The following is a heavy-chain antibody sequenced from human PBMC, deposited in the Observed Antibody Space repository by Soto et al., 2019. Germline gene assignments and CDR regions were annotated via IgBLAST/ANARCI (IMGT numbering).Heavy chain of an antibody. Sequence: QVQLQESGPGLVKPSQTLSLTCTVSGGSISSGGYFWSWIRQHPGKGLGWIGDINYGGSTHSNPSLKSRVTISVDTSKNQFSLKLSSVTAADTAVYYCARDILLWFGELPPRAHDAFDIWGQGTMVTVSS. CDR1: GGSISSGGYF. D-gene: IGHD3-10*01. V-gene: IGHV4-31*03. CDR2: INYGGST. J-gene: IGHJ3*02. CDR3: ARDILLWFGELPPRAHDAFDI.